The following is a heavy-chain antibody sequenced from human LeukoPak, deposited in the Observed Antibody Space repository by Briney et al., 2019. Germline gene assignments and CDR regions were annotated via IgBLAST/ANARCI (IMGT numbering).Heavy chain of an antibody. CDR1: GFTFSSYW. CDR2: INGDGSST. CDR3: AGDRSPGWFDP. V-gene: IGHV3-74*01. Sequence: PGGSLRLSCAASGFTFSSYWMHWVRQAPGKGLVWVSRINGDGSSTSYADSVEGRFTISRDNAKNTLYLQLNSLRAEDTAVYYCAGDRSPGWFDPWGQGTLVTVSS. J-gene: IGHJ5*02.